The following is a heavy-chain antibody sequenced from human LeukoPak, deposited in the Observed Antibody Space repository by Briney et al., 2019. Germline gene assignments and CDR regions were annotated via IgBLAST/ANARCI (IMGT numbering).Heavy chain of an antibody. J-gene: IGHJ5*02. CDR1: GFTFSSHG. CDR2: IRYDGSNK. Sequence: GGSLRLSCAASGFTFSSHGMHWGRQAPGKGVEGGACIRYDGSNKYFGDSVRGGFTISRDNVKNTLYRQMNSLRAEDTAVYCCAKDETERFLEWSSPSGWLDPWGQGTLVSVSS. CDR3: AKDETERFLEWSSPSGWLDP. D-gene: IGHD3-3*01. V-gene: IGHV3-30*02.